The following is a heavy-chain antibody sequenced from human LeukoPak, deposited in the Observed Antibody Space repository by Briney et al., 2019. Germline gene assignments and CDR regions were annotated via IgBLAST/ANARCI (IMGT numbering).Heavy chain of an antibody. CDR3: AKAAGIAVAGTGGY. CDR1: GFTFSSYA. D-gene: IGHD6-19*01. Sequence: GGSLRLSCAASGFTFSSYAMSWIRQAPGKGLEWVSAISGSGGSTYYADSVKGRYTISRDNSKNTLYLQMNSLRAEDTAVYYCAKAAGIAVAGTGGYWGQGTLVTVSS. J-gene: IGHJ4*02. V-gene: IGHV3-23*01. CDR2: ISGSGGST.